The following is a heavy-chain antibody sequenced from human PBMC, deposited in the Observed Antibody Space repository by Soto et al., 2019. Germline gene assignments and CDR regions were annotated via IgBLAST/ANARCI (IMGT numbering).Heavy chain of an antibody. J-gene: IGHJ4*02. CDR2: IYYSGST. D-gene: IGHD2-15*01. CDR3: ASQSLYCSGGSCLSHPFDY. CDR1: GGSISSYY. V-gene: IGHV4-59*08. Sequence: SETLSLTCTVSGGSISSYYWSWIRQPPGKGLERIGYIYYSGSTNYNPSLKSRVTISVDTSKNQFSLKLSSVTAADTAVYYCASQSLYCSGGSCLSHPFDYWGQGTLVTVSS.